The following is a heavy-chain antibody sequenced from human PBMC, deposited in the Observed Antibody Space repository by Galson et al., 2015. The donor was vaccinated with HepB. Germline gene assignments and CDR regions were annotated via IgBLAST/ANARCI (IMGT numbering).Heavy chain of an antibody. Sequence: SLRLSCAASGFTFSSYSMNWVRQAPGKGLEWVSSISSSSSYIYYADSVKGRFTISRDNAKNSLYLQMNSLRAEDTAVYYCARNGVRQQLENFDYWGQGTLVTVSS. CDR2: ISSSSSYI. CDR1: GFTFSSYS. V-gene: IGHV3-21*01. D-gene: IGHD6-13*01. J-gene: IGHJ4*02. CDR3: ARNGVRQQLENFDY.